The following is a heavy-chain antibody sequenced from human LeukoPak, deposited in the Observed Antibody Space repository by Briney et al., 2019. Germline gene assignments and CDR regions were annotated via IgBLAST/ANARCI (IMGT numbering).Heavy chain of an antibody. V-gene: IGHV3-21*01. Sequence: GGSLRLSCAASGFIFSSYCMNWVRQAPGKGLEWVSSISTSSSYIYYADSVKGRFTISRDNAKNSLYLQMNSLRAEDTAVYYCAKDVSGIAVAGKDYWGQGTLVTVSS. D-gene: IGHD6-19*01. CDR1: GFIFSSYC. CDR3: AKDVSGIAVAGKDY. J-gene: IGHJ4*02. CDR2: ISTSSSYI.